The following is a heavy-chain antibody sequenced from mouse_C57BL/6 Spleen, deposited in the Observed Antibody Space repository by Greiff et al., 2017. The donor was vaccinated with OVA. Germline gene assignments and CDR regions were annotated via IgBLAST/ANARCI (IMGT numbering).Heavy chain of an antibody. Sequence: EVQLQQSGPELVKPGASVKISCKASGYSFTGYYMNWVKQSPEKSLEWIGEINPSTGGTTYNQKFKAKATLTVDKSSSTAYMQLKSLTSEDSAVYYCARRGDDYPYAMDYWGQGTSVTVSS. CDR1: GYSFTGYY. CDR2: INPSTGGT. V-gene: IGHV1-42*01. D-gene: IGHD2-4*01. CDR3: ARRGDDYPYAMDY. J-gene: IGHJ4*01.